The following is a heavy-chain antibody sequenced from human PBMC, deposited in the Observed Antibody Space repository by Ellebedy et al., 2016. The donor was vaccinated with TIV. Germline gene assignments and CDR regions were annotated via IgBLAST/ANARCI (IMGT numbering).Heavy chain of an antibody. V-gene: IGHV3-72*01. CDR2: IRNKRMSHTT. Sequence: GESLKISCAASGLTFSDYHMDWVRQAPGKGLEWIGRIRNKRMSHTTEDAASVKGRFTVSRDDSQSSLYLQMKSLKIEDTAVYYCAASSDGNILDYWGQGILVTVSS. CDR1: GLTFSDYH. CDR3: AASSDGNILDY. J-gene: IGHJ4*02. D-gene: IGHD3-22*01.